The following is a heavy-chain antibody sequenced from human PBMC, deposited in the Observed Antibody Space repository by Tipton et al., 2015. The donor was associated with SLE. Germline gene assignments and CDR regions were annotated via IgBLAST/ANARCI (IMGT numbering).Heavy chain of an antibody. CDR2: IYYTGTT. V-gene: IGHV4-59*04. CDR1: GGSIRGLY. J-gene: IGHJ5*02. D-gene: IGHD5-18*01. Sequence: TLSLTCTVSGGSIRGLYWTWIRQSPGKGLEWIGSIYYTGTTTYYNSFLKSRVTMSVDTSKNQFSLRLTSVIAADTAVYYCARLHGYSYGLNWFDPWGQGTLISLSS. CDR3: ARLHGYSYGLNWFDP.